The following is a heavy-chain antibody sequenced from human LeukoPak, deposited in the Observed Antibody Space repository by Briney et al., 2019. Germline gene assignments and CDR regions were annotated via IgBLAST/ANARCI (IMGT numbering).Heavy chain of an antibody. CDR2: FDPEDGET. D-gene: IGHD3-3*01. CDR1: GGTFSSYA. J-gene: IGHJ4*02. V-gene: IGHV1-24*01. Sequence: GASVKVSCKASGGTFSSYAISWVRQAPGKGLEWMGGFDPEDGETIYAQKFQGRVTMTEDTSTDTAYMELSSLRSEDTAVYYCATHKDFWSGYLVYWGQGTLVTVSS. CDR3: ATHKDFWSGYLVY.